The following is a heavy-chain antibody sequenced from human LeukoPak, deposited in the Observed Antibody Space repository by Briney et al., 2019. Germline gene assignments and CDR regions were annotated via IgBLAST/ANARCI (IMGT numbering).Heavy chain of an antibody. CDR3: ARGPPLRVGRGFYYTDV. Sequence: SETLSLTCTVSGDSIISYYWTWIRQSPGKGLEWIGHIYFSGATYYNPSLNSRVTISIDKSKSQFSLKLGSLTAADTAVYYCARGPPLRVGRGFYYTDVWDKGTTVTVSS. J-gene: IGHJ6*03. CDR1: GDSIISYY. V-gene: IGHV4-59*01. D-gene: IGHD3-10*01. CDR2: IYFSGAT.